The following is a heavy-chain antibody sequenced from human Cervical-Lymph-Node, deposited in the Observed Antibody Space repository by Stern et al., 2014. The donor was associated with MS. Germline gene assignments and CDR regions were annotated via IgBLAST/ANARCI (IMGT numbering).Heavy chain of an antibody. CDR3: ARGIVATIHTF. Sequence: QDQLVQSGAEVKKPGSSVKVSCKASGGTFSSYAITWVRQAPGQGLEWMGGISPILGTANYAQKFQGRVTIPADESTRTAYMELSSLRSEDTAVYYCARGIVATIHTFWGQGTLVTVSS. D-gene: IGHD5-12*01. V-gene: IGHV1-69*12. CDR2: ISPILGTA. J-gene: IGHJ4*02. CDR1: GGTFSSYA.